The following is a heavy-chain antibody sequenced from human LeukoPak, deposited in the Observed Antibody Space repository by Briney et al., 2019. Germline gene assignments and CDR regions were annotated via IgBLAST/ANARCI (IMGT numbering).Heavy chain of an antibody. CDR1: GGSISSYY. J-gene: IGHJ4*02. V-gene: IGHV4-59*01. Sequence: PSETLCLTCSVSGGSISSYYWSWIRQPPGKGLEWIGYIYYSGSTNYNPSLKSRVTISLATSKSQFSLKLSSVTAADTAVYYCARVLRPTASQYYFDYWGQVTLVTVSS. CDR2: IYYSGST. CDR3: ARVLRPTASQYYFDY. D-gene: IGHD4-17*01.